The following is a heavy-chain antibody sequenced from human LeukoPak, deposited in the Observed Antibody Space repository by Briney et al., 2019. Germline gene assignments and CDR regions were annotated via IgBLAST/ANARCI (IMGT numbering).Heavy chain of an antibody. J-gene: IGHJ4*02. CDR1: GFIFDDYG. D-gene: IGHD3-3*01. CDR2: INWNGGST. CDR3: ARGPTYYDFWSASDY. Sequence: PGGSLRPSCAVSGFIFDDYGMTWVRQAPGKGLEWVSGINWNGGSTGYEDSVKGRFTISRDSAKNSLYLQMKSLRVEDTALYYCARGPTYYDFWSASDYWGQGTLVTVSS. V-gene: IGHV3-20*04.